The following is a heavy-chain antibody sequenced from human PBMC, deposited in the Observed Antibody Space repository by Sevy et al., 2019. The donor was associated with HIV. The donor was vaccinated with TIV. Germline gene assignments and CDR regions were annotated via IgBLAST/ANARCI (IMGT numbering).Heavy chain of an antibody. CDR3: ARDREDYYDNSVDYSFDY. V-gene: IGHV4-4*07. Sequence: SETLSLTCTVSGGAIRSYYWSWIRQSAGKGLEWLGRIHLSGTTNYNPSVMSRATMSLDTSRTQCSLRLSSVTAADTAVYYCARDREDYYDNSVDYSFDYWGQGILVTVSS. CDR1: GGAIRSYY. J-gene: IGHJ4*02. D-gene: IGHD3-22*01. CDR2: IHLSGTT.